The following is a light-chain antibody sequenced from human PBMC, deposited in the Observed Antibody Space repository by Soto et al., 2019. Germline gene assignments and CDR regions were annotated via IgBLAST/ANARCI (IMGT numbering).Light chain of an antibody. CDR2: GNS. V-gene: IGLV1-40*01. Sequence: QSALTQPPSVSGAPGQRVTISCTGSSSNIGAGYDVHWYQQLPGTAPKLLIYGNSNRPSGVPDRFSGSKSGTSASLAITGLQAEDEADYYCQSVEVFGTGTKVTVL. CDR3: QSVEV. J-gene: IGLJ1*01. CDR1: SSNIGAGYD.